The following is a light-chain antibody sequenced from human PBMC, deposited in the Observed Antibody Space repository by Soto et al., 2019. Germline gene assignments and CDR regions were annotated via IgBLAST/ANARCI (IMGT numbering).Light chain of an antibody. V-gene: IGKV3-11*01. CDR3: LQRSNWPSWT. CDR1: QSVSSY. Sequence: EIVLTQSPATLSLSPGERATLSCRASQSVSSYLDWYQQKRGQAPRVLIYDASNRVPGIPGRFSGSGSGTDFTLTISSLEPEDFAVYYCLQRSNWPSWTFGQGTKVHIK. J-gene: IGKJ1*01. CDR2: DAS.